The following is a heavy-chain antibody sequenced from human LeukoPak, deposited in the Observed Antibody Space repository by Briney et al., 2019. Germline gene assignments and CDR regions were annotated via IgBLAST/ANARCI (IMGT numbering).Heavy chain of an antibody. CDR3: ARTTVTVYYYYYYYMDV. CDR2: INPNSGGT. D-gene: IGHD4-17*01. J-gene: IGHJ6*03. CDR1: GYTFTGYY. V-gene: IGHV1-2*06. Sequence: ASVKVSCKASGYTFTGYYMHWVRQAPGQGLEWMGRINPNSGGTNYAQKFQGRVTMTRDTSISTAYMELSRLRSDDTAVYYCARTTVTVYYYYYYYMDVWGKGTTVTVSS.